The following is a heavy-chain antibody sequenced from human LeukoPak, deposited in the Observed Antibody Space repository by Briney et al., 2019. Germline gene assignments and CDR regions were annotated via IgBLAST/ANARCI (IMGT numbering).Heavy chain of an antibody. V-gene: IGHV4-59*01. J-gene: IGHJ6*03. Sequence: PSETLSLTCTVSGGSISSYYWSWIRQPPGKGLEWIGYIYYSGGTNYNPSLKSRVTISVDTSKNQFSLKLSSVTAADTAVYYCARGGPQLVYNWNYASRGLHYYYYMDVWGKGTTVTVSS. D-gene: IGHD1-7*01. CDR3: ARGGPQLVYNWNYASRGLHYYYYMDV. CDR1: GGSISSYY. CDR2: IYYSGGT.